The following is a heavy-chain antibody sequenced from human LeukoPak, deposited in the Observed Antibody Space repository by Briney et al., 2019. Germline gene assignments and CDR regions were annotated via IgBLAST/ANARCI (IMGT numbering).Heavy chain of an antibody. V-gene: IGHV4-59*01. CDR2: IYYSGST. J-gene: IGHJ4*02. D-gene: IGHD3-22*01. CDR1: GGSISSYY. CDR3: ARTSSGYYDSSGYSDY. Sequence: PSETLSLTCTVSGGSISSYYWSWIRQPPGKGLEWIGYIYYSGSTNYNPSLKSRVTISVDTSKNQFTLKLSSVTAADTAVYYCARTSSGYYDSSGYSDYWGQGTLVTVSS.